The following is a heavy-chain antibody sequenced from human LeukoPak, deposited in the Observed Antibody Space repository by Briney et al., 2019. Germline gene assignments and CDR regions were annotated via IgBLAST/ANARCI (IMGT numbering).Heavy chain of an antibody. CDR3: AELGVTMIGGV. CDR2: ISGSGGST. J-gene: IGHJ6*04. D-gene: IGHD3-10*02. Sequence: GGSLRLSCAASGFTFSSYGMSWVRQAPGKGLGWVSAISGSGGSTYYADSVKGRFTISRDNAKNSLYLQMNSLRAEDTAVYYCAELGVTMIGGVWGKGTTVTISS. V-gene: IGHV3-23*01. CDR1: GFTFSSYG.